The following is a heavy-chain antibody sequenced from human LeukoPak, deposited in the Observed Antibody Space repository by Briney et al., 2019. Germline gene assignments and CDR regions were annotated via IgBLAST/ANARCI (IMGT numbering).Heavy chain of an antibody. CDR2: INHSGST. D-gene: IGHD6-13*01. CDR1: GGSFSGYY. CDR3: AGWPAAAGTDY. J-gene: IGHJ4*02. Sequence: SETLSLTCAVYGGSFSGYYWSWIRQPPGKGLEWIGEINHSGSTNYNPSLKSRVTISVDTSKNQFSLKLSPVTAADTAVYYCAGWPAAAGTDYWGQGTLVTVSS. V-gene: IGHV4-34*01.